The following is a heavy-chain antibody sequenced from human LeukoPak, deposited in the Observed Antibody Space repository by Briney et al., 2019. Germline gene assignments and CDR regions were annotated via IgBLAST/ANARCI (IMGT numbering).Heavy chain of an antibody. V-gene: IGHV3-23*01. CDR2: ISGSGGST. D-gene: IGHD6-19*01. J-gene: IGHJ4*02. CDR1: GFTFSSYG. CDR3: AKGSGWYGARGYFDY. Sequence: PGGSLRLSCAASGFTFSSYGMSWVRQAPGKGLEWVSAISGSGGSTYYADSVKGRFTISRDNSKNTLYLQMNSLRAEDAAVYYCAKGSGWYGARGYFDYWGQGTLVTVSS.